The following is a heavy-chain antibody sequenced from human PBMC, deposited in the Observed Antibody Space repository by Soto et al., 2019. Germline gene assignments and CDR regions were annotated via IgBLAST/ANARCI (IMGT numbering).Heavy chain of an antibody. CDR2: MYNTGST. CDR3: ARAHYGDYGYGLDV. Sequence: SETLALTCTVSGGTISGYYWSWIRQPPGKGLEWIGYMYNTGSTVYNPSFKSRVTISVDTSKNQFSLKLNSVTAADTAVYYCARAHYGDYGYGLDVWGQGTTVSVPS. V-gene: IGHV4-59*01. D-gene: IGHD4-17*01. J-gene: IGHJ6*02. CDR1: GGTISGYY.